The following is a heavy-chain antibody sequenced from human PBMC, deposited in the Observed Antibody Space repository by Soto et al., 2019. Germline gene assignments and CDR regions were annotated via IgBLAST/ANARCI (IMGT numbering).Heavy chain of an antibody. J-gene: IGHJ5*02. CDR3: ARDRGGALAP. Sequence: EVLLLESGGGLVQPGGSLRLSCAASGFTFNTFAMTWVRQAPGKGLEWVSALSGSGSLSYYADSVKGRFTISRDNSKNTMYLQVNNLRVDETAVYFCARDRGGALAPWGQGTVVTVTS. CDR1: GFTFNTFA. V-gene: IGHV3-23*01. D-gene: IGHD2-15*01. CDR2: LSGSGSLS.